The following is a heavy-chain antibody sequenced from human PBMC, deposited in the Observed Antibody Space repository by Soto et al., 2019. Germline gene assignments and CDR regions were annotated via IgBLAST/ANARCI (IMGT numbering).Heavy chain of an antibody. CDR3: ARSGYSYVGWFDP. CDR1: GYSFTIYW. Sequence: PGECLKISCKGSGYSFTIYWIGWVRQMPGKGLEWMGIIYPGDSDTRYSPSFQGQVTISADKSISTAYLQWSSLKASDTAMYYCARSGYSYVGWFDPWGQGTLVTVSS. CDR2: IYPGDSDT. J-gene: IGHJ5*02. V-gene: IGHV5-51*01. D-gene: IGHD5-18*01.